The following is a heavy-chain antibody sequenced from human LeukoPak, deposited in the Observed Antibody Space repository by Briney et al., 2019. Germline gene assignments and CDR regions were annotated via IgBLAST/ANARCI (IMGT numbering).Heavy chain of an antibody. V-gene: IGHV3-23*01. CDR1: GFTFSSYA. J-gene: IGHJ4*02. Sequence: PGGSLTLSCAASGFTFSSYAMSWVRQAPGKWLEWVSAISGSGGSTYYADTVKGRFTISRDNSKNTLYLQMNSVRAEDTAVYYCAKDIFSGSQNYSDYWGQGTLVTVSS. CDR2: ISGSGGST. D-gene: IGHD1-26*01. CDR3: AKDIFSGSQNYSDY.